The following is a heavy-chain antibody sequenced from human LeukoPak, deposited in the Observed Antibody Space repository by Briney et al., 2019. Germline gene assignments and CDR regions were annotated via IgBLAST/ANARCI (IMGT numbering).Heavy chain of an antibody. V-gene: IGHV3-66*01. CDR3: ARSRVVGATAPDY. D-gene: IGHD1-26*01. J-gene: IGHJ4*02. CDR2: MYTTGST. Sequence: PGGSLRLSCAASGFTVSSKYMSWVRQAPTKGLQWVAVMYTTGSTFYADSVKGRFTISRDNSKNTLFLQMNSLTAEDTAVYYCARSRVVGATAPDYWGQGTLVTVSS. CDR1: GFTVSSKY.